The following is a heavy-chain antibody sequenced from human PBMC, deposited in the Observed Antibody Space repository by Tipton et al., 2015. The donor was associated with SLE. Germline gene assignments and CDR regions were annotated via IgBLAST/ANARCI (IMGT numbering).Heavy chain of an antibody. CDR3: ARGGIVVVTAIPFDY. CDR2: IYYSGST. V-gene: IGHV4-59*11. CDR1: GGSISSHY. J-gene: IGHJ4*02. Sequence: LRLSCTVSGGSISSHYWSWIRQPPGKGLEWIGYIYYSGSTNYNPSLKSRVTISVDTSKNQFSLKLSSVTAADTAVYYCARGGIVVVTAIPFDYWGQGTLVTVSS. D-gene: IGHD2-21*02.